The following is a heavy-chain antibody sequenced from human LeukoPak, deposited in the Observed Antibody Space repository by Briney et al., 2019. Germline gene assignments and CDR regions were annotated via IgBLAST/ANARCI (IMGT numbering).Heavy chain of an antibody. D-gene: IGHD3-10*01. Sequence: SETLSLTCTVSGGSISSGGYYWSWIRQHPGKGLGWIGYIYYSGSTYYNPSLKSRVTISVDTSKNQFSLKLSSVTAADTAVYYCARGLSWPYYFDYWGQGTLVTVSS. CDR1: GGSISSGGYY. CDR3: ARGLSWPYYFDY. CDR2: IYYSGST. J-gene: IGHJ4*02. V-gene: IGHV4-31*03.